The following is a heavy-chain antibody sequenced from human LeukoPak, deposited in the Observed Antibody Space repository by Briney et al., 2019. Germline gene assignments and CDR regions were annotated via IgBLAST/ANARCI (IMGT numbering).Heavy chain of an antibody. CDR3: ARDSRLDDAFGI. V-gene: IGHV4-59*01. CDR1: GGSISSYY. J-gene: IGHJ3*02. Sequence: SETLSLTCTVSGGSISSYYWSWIRQPPGKGLEWIGNIYYSGSTNYNPSLKSRVTISVDTSKNQFSLKLSSVTAADTAVYYCARDSRLDDAFGIWGQGTMVTVSS. CDR2: IYYSGST.